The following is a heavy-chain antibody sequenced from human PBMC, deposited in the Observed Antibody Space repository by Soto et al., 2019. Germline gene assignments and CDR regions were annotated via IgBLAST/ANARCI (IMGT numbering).Heavy chain of an antibody. J-gene: IGHJ4*02. CDR2: INAGNGDT. CDR3: VRDDCGGGSCPFAY. Sequence: QVRLVQSGAEVKKPGASVKVSCEASGFTFTTYSVHWVRQAPGQRLEWMGWINAGNGDTKYSQKSKGRVTITRDTSASTAYLELSSLGSEDAAVYYCVRDDCGGGSCPFAYWGQGTLVTVSS. V-gene: IGHV1-3*01. D-gene: IGHD2-15*01. CDR1: GFTFTTYS.